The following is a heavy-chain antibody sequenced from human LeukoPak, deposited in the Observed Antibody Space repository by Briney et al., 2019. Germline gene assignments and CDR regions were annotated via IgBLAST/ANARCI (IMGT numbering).Heavy chain of an antibody. Sequence: PGGSLRLSCAASGFTFSIYNMNWVRQAPGKGLEWVSSISSSSSYIYYAGSVKGRFTISRDNAKNSLYLQMNSLRAEDTAVYYCARGNTWFDPWGQGTLVTVSS. CDR3: ARGNTWFDP. V-gene: IGHV3-21*01. CDR2: ISSSSSYI. CDR1: GFTFSIYN. J-gene: IGHJ5*02.